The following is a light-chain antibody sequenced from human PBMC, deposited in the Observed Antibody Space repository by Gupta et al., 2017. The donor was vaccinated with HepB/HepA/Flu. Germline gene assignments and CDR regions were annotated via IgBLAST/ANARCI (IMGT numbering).Light chain of an antibody. CDR3: QQRINWPWT. J-gene: IGKJ1*01. CDR2: EAS. Sequence: IVLTQSPATVSLSPGARATLSCRASQSVSSYLAWYQQKPGQAPRLLIYEASNRATGIPARFSGSGSGTDFTLTISSLEPEDFAIYYCQQRINWPWTFGQGTKVEIK. CDR1: QSVSSY. V-gene: IGKV3-11*01.